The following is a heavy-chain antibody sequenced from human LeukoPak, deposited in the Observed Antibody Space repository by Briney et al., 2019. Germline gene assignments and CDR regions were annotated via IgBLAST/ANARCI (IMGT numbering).Heavy chain of an antibody. V-gene: IGHV3-23*01. CDR2: ISHSGGST. Sequence: GGSLRLSCAASGFTFSSYAMSWVRQAPGKGLEWVSAISHSGGSTYYADCVKGRVTISRDNSKNTLYLQTNSLRAEDTAVYYCAKVRMITMIAYDAFDIWGQGTMVTVSS. J-gene: IGHJ3*02. CDR3: AKVRMITMIAYDAFDI. CDR1: GFTFSSYA. D-gene: IGHD3-22*01.